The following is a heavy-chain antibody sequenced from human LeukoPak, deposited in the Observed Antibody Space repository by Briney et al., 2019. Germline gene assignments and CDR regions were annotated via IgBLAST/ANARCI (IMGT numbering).Heavy chain of an antibody. D-gene: IGHD3-3*01. Sequence: GASVKVSCKASGYTFTSYDINWVRQATGQGLEWMGWMNPNSGNTGYAQKFQGGVTMTRNTSISTAYMELSSLRSEDTAVYYCARGRTEWPNLNWFDPWGQGTLVTVSS. V-gene: IGHV1-8*01. CDR1: GYTFTSYD. CDR2: MNPNSGNT. J-gene: IGHJ5*02. CDR3: ARGRTEWPNLNWFDP.